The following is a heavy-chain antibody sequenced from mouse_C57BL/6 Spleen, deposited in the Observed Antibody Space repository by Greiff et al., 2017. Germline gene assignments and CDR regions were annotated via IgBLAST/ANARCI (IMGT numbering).Heavy chain of an antibody. CDR1: GYSITSGYY. V-gene: IGHV3-6*01. J-gene: IGHJ2*01. D-gene: IGHD1-1*01. CDR2: ISYDGSN. Sequence: DVQLQESGPGFVKPSQSLSLTCSVTGYSITSGYYWNWLRQFPGNKLEWMGYISYDGSNNYNPSLKNRISITRDTAKNQFFLKLNSVTTEDTATYYCASERLYYYGSSYDYWGQGTTLTVSS. CDR3: ASERLYYYGSSYDY.